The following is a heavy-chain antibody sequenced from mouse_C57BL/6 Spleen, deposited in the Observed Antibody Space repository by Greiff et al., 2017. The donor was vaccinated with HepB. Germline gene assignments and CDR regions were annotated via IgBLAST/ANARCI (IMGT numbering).Heavy chain of an antibody. CDR2: IDPSDSET. Sequence: VKLKQPGAELVRPGSSVKLSCKASGYTFTSYWMHWVKQRPIQGLEWIGNIDPSDSETHYNQKFKDKATLTVDKSSSTAYMQLSSLTSEDSAVYYCARGTGDFDYWGQGTTLTVSS. J-gene: IGHJ2*01. D-gene: IGHD3-3*01. V-gene: IGHV1-52*01. CDR1: GYTFTSYW. CDR3: ARGTGDFDY.